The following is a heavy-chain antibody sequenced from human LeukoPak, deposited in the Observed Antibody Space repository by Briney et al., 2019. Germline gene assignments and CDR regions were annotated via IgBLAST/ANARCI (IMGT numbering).Heavy chain of an antibody. CDR1: GYSFTNYW. Sequence: GESLKISCKGSGYSFTNYWIGWVRQMPGRGLDWMGIIYPGDSDTKYSPSFQGQVIISADKSIDTAYLQWSSLKASDTAMYYCARQGADSLGLGYWGQGTLVTVSS. CDR2: IYPGDSDT. CDR3: ARQGADSLGLGY. V-gene: IGHV5-51*01. J-gene: IGHJ4*02. D-gene: IGHD2-21*02.